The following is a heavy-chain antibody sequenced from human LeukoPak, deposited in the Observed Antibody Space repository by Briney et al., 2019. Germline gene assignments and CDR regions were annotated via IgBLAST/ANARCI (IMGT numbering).Heavy chain of an antibody. V-gene: IGHV4-39*07. Sequence: PSETLSLTCTVSGGSISSSSYYWGWIRQPPGKGLEWIGSIYYSGSTYYNPSLKSRVTISVDTSKNQFSLKLSSVTAADTAVYYCATSSGNRLNWFDPWGQGTLVTVSS. CDR3: ATSSGNRLNWFDP. D-gene: IGHD3-10*01. J-gene: IGHJ5*02. CDR1: GGSISSSSYY. CDR2: IYYSGST.